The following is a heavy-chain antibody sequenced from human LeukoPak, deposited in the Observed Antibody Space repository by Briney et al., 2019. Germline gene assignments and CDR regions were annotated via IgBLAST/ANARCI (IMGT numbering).Heavy chain of an antibody. D-gene: IGHD3-10*01. CDR1: GVSISSYY. Sequence: SETLSLTGTVSGVSISSYYWSWIRQPPGKGLEWIGYIYYSGSTNYNPSLKSRVTISVDTSKNQFSLKLSSVTAADTAVYYCARMVRGWSDYWGQGTLVTVSS. CDR2: IYYSGST. CDR3: ARMVRGWSDY. J-gene: IGHJ4*02. V-gene: IGHV4-59*01.